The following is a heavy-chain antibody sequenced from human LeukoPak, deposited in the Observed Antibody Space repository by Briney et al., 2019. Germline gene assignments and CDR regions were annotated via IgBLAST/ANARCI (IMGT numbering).Heavy chain of an antibody. CDR3: ARFDSGSYWAFDY. Sequence: SETLSLTCAVYGGSFSGYYWSWIRQPPGKGLEWIGEINHSGSTNYNPSLKSRVTISVDTSKNQFSLKLSSVTAADTAVYYCARFDSGSYWAFDYWGQGTLVTVSS. CDR2: INHSGST. CDR1: GGSFSGYY. J-gene: IGHJ4*02. D-gene: IGHD1-26*01. V-gene: IGHV4-34*01.